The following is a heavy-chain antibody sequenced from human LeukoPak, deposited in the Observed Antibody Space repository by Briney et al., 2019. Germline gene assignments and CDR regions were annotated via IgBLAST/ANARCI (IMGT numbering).Heavy chain of an antibody. D-gene: IGHD2-21*02. Sequence: SVSVSSTASGYTLTSYGISWVRQAPGQGLEWMGWISGYNGNTNYAQKVQGRVTMTTDTSTSTAYMELSSLRSDDTAVYYCARASRLNVVVTAIVGYWGQGTLVTVSS. CDR3: ARASRLNVVVTAIVGY. J-gene: IGHJ4*02. V-gene: IGHV1-18*01. CDR1: GYTLTSYG. CDR2: ISGYNGNT.